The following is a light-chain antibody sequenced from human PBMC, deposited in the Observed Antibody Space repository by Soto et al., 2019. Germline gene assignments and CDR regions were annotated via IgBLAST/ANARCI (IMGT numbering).Light chain of an antibody. Sequence: EIVLTQSPATLSLSPGESATLSCRVSQSLNSYLAWFQQKPGQPPRLLIYDASNRATDIPARFSGSGSGTDFTLTISSLEPADFAVYYCQQRRDWPLTFGGGTKLEIK. CDR1: QSLNSY. CDR2: DAS. J-gene: IGKJ4*01. CDR3: QQRRDWPLT. V-gene: IGKV3-11*01.